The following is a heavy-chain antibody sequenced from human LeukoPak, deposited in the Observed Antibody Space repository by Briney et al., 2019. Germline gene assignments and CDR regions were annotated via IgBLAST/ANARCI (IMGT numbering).Heavy chain of an antibody. J-gene: IGHJ4*02. V-gene: IGHV4-31*03. D-gene: IGHD1/OR15-1a*01. CDR3: ARWRLGRWNTTQNYFDY. CDR2: TYYSGST. CDR1: GGSISSGGYY. Sequence: SQTLSLTCTVSGGSISSGGYYWSWIRQHPGKGLEWIGYTYYSGSTYYNPSLKSRVTISVDTSKNQFSLKLSSVTAADTAVYYCARWRLGRWNTTQNYFDYWGQGTLVTVSS.